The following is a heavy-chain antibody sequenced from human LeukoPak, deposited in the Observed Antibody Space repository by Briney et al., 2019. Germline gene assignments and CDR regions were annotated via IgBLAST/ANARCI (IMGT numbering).Heavy chain of an antibody. J-gene: IGHJ4*02. V-gene: IGHV3-30*18. D-gene: IGHD2-2*01. CDR2: ISFDGSEK. CDR3: AKDRESYYCSSTNCYLDY. Sequence: GGSLRLSCAVSGFTFTTYGMHWVRQAPGKGLEWVALISFDGSEKYYADSVKGRFTISRDNSKNTLYLQMNSVRAEDTAVYYCAKDRESYYCSSTNCYLDYWGQGTLVTVSS. CDR1: GFTFTTYG.